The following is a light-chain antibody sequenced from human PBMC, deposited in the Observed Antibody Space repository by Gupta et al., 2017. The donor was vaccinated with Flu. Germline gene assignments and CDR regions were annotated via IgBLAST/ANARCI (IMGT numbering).Light chain of an antibody. J-gene: IGKJ2*04. V-gene: IGKV1-39*01. Sequence: DIQLTQSPFSLSTSVGDRVTITCRASRSITNYLNWYQQKPGEAPKLLIYAASSLQRGVPSRFSGSGSGTEFTLTISSLQPEDFATYYCQQSYSSPWSFGQGTTVEIK. CDR2: AAS. CDR3: QQSYSSPWS. CDR1: RSITNY.